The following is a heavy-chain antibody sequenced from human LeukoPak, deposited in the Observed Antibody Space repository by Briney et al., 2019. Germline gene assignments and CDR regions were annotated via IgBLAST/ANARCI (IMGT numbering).Heavy chain of an antibody. Sequence: GGSLRLSCAASGFTFSSNVMIWVRQAPGKGLEWVSSIPASGGSTYYADSVKGRFTISRDNSKNSLYLQMNILRAEDTAVYYCAGTYYYDSSGYSYEYWGQGTLVAVSS. CDR2: IPASGGST. CDR1: GFTFSSNV. J-gene: IGHJ4*02. D-gene: IGHD3-22*01. CDR3: AGTYYYDSSGYSYEY. V-gene: IGHV3-23*01.